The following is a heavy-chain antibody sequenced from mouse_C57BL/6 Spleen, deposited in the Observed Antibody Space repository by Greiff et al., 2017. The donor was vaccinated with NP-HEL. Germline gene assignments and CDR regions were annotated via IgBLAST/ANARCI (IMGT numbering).Heavy chain of an antibody. V-gene: IGHV1-69*01. CDR1: GYTFTSYW. D-gene: IGHD2-4*01. CDR3: ARADYDWCAY. J-gene: IGHJ3*01. CDR2: IDPSDSYT. Sequence: VQLQQSGAELVMPGASVKLSCKASGYTFTSYWMHWVKQRPGQGLEWIGEIDPSDSYTNYNQKFKGKSTLTVDKSSSTAYMQLSSLTSEDSAVYYCARADYDWCAYWGQGTLVTVSA.